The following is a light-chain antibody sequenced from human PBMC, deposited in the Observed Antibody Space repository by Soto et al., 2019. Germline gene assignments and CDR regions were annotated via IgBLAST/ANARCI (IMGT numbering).Light chain of an antibody. Sequence: IQMTQSPSSLSASVGDRVTLTCQASHDIKNYLIWYQQKAGRAHKLLIYDASSLGAGVSSRFSGSGSGTHFTLTITSLQPEDIATYYCQQFDSVPCTFGQGTKLEI. CDR1: HDIKNY. CDR3: QQFDSVPCT. CDR2: DAS. J-gene: IGKJ2*02. V-gene: IGKV1-33*01.